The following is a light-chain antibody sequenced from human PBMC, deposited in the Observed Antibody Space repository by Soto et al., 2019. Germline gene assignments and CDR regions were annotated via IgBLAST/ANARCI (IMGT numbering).Light chain of an antibody. Sequence: QSVLTHPPSASGTPVQTGTISCSGRSSNIGSNDVFWYQQLPGTAPKLLIYRNNHRPSGVPDRFSGSKSGTAAYLAISGLRSEDEGDYYCSAWDDSLLFGGGTKLTVL. CDR3: SAWDDSLL. J-gene: IGLJ2*01. CDR1: SSNIGSND. CDR2: RNN. V-gene: IGLV1-47*01.